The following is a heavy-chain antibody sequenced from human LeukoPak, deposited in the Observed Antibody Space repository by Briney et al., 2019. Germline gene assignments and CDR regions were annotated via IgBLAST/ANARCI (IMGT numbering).Heavy chain of an antibody. J-gene: IGHJ4*02. CDR3: ARAHSGWYANYFDY. V-gene: IGHV4-39*07. CDR1: GGSISSSSYY. CDR2: IYYSGST. Sequence: SETLSLTCTVSGGSISSSSYYWSWIRQPPGKGLEWIGSIYYSGSTYYNPSLRSRVTISVDTSKNQFSLKLSSVTAADTAVYYCARAHSGWYANYFDYWGQGTLVTVSS. D-gene: IGHD6-19*01.